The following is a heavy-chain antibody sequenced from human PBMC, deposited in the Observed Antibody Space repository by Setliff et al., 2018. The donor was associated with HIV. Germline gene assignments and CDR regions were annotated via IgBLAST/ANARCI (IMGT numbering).Heavy chain of an antibody. CDR3: VRVSAFIMSPSFYYYGMDV. V-gene: IGHV4-34*01. Sequence: PSETLSLTCAVYGGAFTGRYWGWVRQPPGKGLEWIGEIDYTGNTSHNPSLKSRVSTSVDMSKEQFSLKLKSVTAADTAVYYCVRVSAFIMSPSFYYYGMDVWGQGTTVTVSS. CDR2: IDYTGNT. CDR1: GGAFTGRY. J-gene: IGHJ6*02. D-gene: IGHD3-10*01.